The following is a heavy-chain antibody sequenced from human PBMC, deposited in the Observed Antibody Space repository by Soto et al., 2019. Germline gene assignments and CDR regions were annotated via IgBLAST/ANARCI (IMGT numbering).Heavy chain of an antibody. D-gene: IGHD1-26*01. CDR2: IDWDDDK. CDR1: GFSLSTSGMC. Sequence: GSGPTLVNPTQTVTLTCTFSGFSLSTSGMCVSWIRQPPGKALEWLARIDWDDDKYYSTSLKTRLTISKDTSKNQVVLTMTNMDPVDTATYYCARFTVGATAYGMDVWGQGTTVTVSS. CDR3: ARFTVGATAYGMDV. V-gene: IGHV2-70*11. J-gene: IGHJ6*02.